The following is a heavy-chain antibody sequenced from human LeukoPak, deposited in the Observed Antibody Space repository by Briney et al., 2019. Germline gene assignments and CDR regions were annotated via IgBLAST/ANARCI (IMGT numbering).Heavy chain of an antibody. CDR1: GGSISSSSYY. J-gene: IGHJ4*02. D-gene: IGHD6-19*01. CDR3: ATELAGIAVATGY. V-gene: IGHV4-39*07. Sequence: PSGTLSLTCAVSGGSISSSSYYWGWIRQPPGKGLEWIGSIYYSGSTYYNPSLKSRVTISVDTSKNQFSLKLSSVTAADTAVYYCATELAGIAVATGYWGQGTLVTVSS. CDR2: IYYSGST.